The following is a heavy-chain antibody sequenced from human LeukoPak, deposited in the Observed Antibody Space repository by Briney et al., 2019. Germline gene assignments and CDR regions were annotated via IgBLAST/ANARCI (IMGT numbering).Heavy chain of an antibody. D-gene: IGHD6-13*01. CDR1: GGSISSGGYY. CDR2: IYYSGST. J-gene: IGHJ4*02. V-gene: IGHV4-31*03. CDR3: ARAGGYGSSWFGSFDY. Sequence: SETLSLTCTVSGGSISSGGYYWSWIRQHPGKSLEWIGYIYYSGSTYYNPSLKSRVTISVDTSKNQFSLKLSSVTAADTAVYYCARAGGYGSSWFGSFDYWGQGTLVTVSS.